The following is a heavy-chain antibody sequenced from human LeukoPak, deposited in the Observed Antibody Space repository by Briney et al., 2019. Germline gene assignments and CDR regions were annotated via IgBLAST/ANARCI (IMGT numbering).Heavy chain of an antibody. D-gene: IGHD6-13*01. Sequence: PGGSLRLSCAASGFTFSSYAMSWVRQAPGKGLEWVSAISGSGGSTYYADSVKGWFTISRDNSKNTLYLQMNSLRAEDTAVYYCAKVRGAAPKMSYFDYWGQGTLVTVSS. CDR2: ISGSGGST. V-gene: IGHV3-23*01. CDR3: AKVRGAAPKMSYFDY. J-gene: IGHJ4*02. CDR1: GFTFSSYA.